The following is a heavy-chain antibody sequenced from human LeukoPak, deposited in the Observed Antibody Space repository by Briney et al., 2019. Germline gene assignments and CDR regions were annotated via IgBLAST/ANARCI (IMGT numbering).Heavy chain of an antibody. J-gene: IGHJ6*04. D-gene: IGHD2-15*01. CDR3: ANVWGVVVAARF. V-gene: IGHV3-23*01. CDR2: ISSSGGST. Sequence: GSLRLSCTVSGVTISGNRKSWGRHAPAKGQEVVSSISSSGGSTYYADSVKGRFTISRDNSKNTLYLQMNSLSPEDTAVYYCANVWGVVVAARFWGKGTTVSISS. CDR1: GVTISGNR.